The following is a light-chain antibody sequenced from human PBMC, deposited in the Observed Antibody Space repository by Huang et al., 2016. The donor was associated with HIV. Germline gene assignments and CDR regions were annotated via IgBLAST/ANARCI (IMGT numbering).Light chain of an antibody. V-gene: IGKV1-17*03. CDR2: GVS. Sequence: DIQMTQSPSVMSASVGDRVTITFRANQDIFNYLAWFQQKPGKVPKRLIYGVSSLQSGVPSRFSGSGSGTEFTLTISSLQPEDFATYYCLQHKAFHLPTFGQGTQVEV. J-gene: IGKJ1*01. CDR1: QDIFNY. CDR3: LQHKAFHLPT.